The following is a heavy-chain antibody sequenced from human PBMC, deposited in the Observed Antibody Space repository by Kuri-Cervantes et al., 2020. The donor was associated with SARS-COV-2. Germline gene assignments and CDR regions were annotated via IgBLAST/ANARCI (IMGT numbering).Heavy chain of an antibody. D-gene: IGHD6-19*01. J-gene: IGHJ3*02. Sequence: GSLRLSCTVSGGSISSYYWSWIRQPPGKGLEWIGYIYYSGSTNYNPSLKTRVTISVDTSKNQFSLKLSSVTAADTAVYYCARYPTGSSCWYPSDALDIWGQGTVVTVSS. CDR1: GGSISSYY. CDR3: ARYPTGSSCWYPSDALDI. V-gene: IGHV4-59*01. CDR2: IYYSGST.